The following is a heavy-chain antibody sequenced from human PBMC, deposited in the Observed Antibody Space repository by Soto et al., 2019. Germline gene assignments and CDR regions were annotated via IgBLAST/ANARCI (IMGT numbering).Heavy chain of an antibody. D-gene: IGHD3-22*01. J-gene: IGHJ5*02. Sequence: SETLSLTCTVSGGSVSSGSYYWSWIRQPPGKGLEWIGYIYYSGSTNYNPSLKSRVTISVDTSKNQFSLKLSSVTAADTAVYYCAFLYYYDSSGGSCGNWFDPWGQGTLVTVSS. CDR3: AFLYYYDSSGGSCGNWFDP. CDR1: GGSVSSGSYY. CDR2: IYYSGST. V-gene: IGHV4-61*01.